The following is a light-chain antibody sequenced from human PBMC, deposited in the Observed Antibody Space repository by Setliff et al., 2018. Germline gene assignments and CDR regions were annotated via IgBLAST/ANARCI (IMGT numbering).Light chain of an antibody. Sequence: ALTQPPSVSGAPGQRVTISCTGSSSNIGAGYDVHWYQQLPGTAPKLLIYGNSNRPSGVPDRFSGSKSGTSASLAITGLQAEDEADYYCQSYDSSLTLYVFGTGTKVTVL. V-gene: IGLV1-40*01. CDR1: SSNIGAGYD. J-gene: IGLJ1*01. CDR3: QSYDSSLTLYV. CDR2: GNS.